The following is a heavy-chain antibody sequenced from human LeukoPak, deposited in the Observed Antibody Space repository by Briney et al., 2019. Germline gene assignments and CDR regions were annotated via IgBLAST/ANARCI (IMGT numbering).Heavy chain of an antibody. CDR3: ARLDTKGYSRDY. V-gene: IGHV4-61*02. J-gene: IGHJ4*02. D-gene: IGHD5-18*01. Sequence: SETLSLTCTVSGGSISSGSYYWSWIRRPAGKGLEWIGRIYTSGSTNYNPSLKSRVTISVDTYKNQFSLKLSSVTAADTAVYYCARLDTKGYSRDYWGQGTLVTVSS. CDR1: GGSISSGSYY. CDR2: IYTSGST.